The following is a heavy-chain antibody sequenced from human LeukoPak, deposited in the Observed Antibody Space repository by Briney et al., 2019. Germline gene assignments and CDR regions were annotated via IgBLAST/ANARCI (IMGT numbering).Heavy chain of an antibody. V-gene: IGHV3-30*02. J-gene: IGHJ3*02. D-gene: IGHD1-26*01. CDR3: ARVDSGSYYSLGAFDI. Sequence: GGSLRLSYAASGFTFSSYGMHWVRQAPGKGLEWVAFIRYDGSNKYYADSVKGRFTISRDNAKNSLYLQMNSLRAEDTAVYYCARVDSGSYYSLGAFDIWGQGTMVTVSS. CDR2: IRYDGSNK. CDR1: GFTFSSYG.